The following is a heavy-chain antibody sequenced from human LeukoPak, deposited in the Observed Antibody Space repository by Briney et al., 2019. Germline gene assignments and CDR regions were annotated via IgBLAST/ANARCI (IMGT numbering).Heavy chain of an antibody. V-gene: IGHV4-39*01. CDR1: ADSISGSSYY. J-gene: IGHJ4*02. D-gene: IGHD6-19*01. CDR3: ATITSAVASDFDN. CDR2: HFYTGTT. Sequence: SETLSLTCTVHADSISGSSYYRGWIRQPPGKGMEWIGIHFYTGTTYYNPSLKSRVTISVDTSKNQFSPKLPSATAADTAVYYCATITSAVASDFDNWGPGTLVTVSS.